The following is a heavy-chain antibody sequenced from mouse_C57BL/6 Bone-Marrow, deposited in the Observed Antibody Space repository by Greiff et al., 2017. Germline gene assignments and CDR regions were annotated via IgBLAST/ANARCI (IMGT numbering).Heavy chain of an antibody. CDR1: GFNIKNTY. CDR2: IDPANGNT. J-gene: IGHJ3*01. Sequence: DVQLQQSVAELVRPGASVKLSCTASGFNIKNTYMHWVKQRPEQGLEWIGRIDPANGNTKSAASVQGRATITGDTSTNTAYLQLSSLTSEYAAIYYCARTGSRWLPWFAYWGQGTLVTVSA. CDR3: ARTGSRWLPWFAY. D-gene: IGHD2-3*01. V-gene: IGHV14-3*01.